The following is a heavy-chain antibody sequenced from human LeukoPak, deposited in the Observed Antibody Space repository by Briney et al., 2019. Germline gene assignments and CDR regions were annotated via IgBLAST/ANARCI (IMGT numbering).Heavy chain of an antibody. CDR2: IYHSGST. CDR1: GGSISSGGYC. CDR3: ARAHDFWSGYYLFDY. V-gene: IGHV4-30-2*01. D-gene: IGHD3-3*01. Sequence: SETLSLTCTVSGGSISSGGYCWSWIRQPPGKGLEWIGYIYHSGSTYYNPSLKSRVTISVDRSKNQFSLKLSSVTAADTAVYYCARAHDFWSGYYLFDYWGQGTLVTVSS. J-gene: IGHJ4*02.